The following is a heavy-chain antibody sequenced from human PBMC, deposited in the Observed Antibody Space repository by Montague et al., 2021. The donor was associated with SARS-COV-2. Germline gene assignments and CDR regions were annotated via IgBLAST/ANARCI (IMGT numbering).Heavy chain of an antibody. J-gene: IGHJ6*02. CDR1: GGSISSSSYY. CDR3: ARVGRQQLVRLSGMDV. D-gene: IGHD6-13*01. CDR2: IYYSGST. V-gene: IGHV4-39*06. Sequence: SETPSLTCTVSGGSISSSSYYWGWIRQPPGKGLEWIGSIYYSGSTYYNPSLKSRVTISVDTSKNQFPPKLSSVTAADTAVYYCARVGRQQLVRLSGMDVWGQGTTVTVSS.